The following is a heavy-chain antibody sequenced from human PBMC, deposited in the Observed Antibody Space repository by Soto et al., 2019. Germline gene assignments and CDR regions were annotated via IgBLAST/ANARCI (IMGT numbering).Heavy chain of an antibody. D-gene: IGHD3-10*02. Sequence: SSVKLSCKASGYTFTGYYMHWVRQAPGQGLEWMGWINPNSGGTNYAQKFQGGVTMTRDTSISTAYMELSRLRSDDTAVYYCASVRESLYYSYGMDVWCQATTVSL. V-gene: IGHV1-2*02. CDR3: ASVRESLYYSYGMDV. CDR2: INPNSGGT. CDR1: GYTFTGYY. J-gene: IGHJ6*02.